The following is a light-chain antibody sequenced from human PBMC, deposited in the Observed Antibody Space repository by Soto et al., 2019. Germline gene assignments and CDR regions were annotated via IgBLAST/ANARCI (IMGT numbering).Light chain of an antibody. CDR3: QSYDSSLGVV. Sequence: QSVLTQPPSVSGAPGQRVTISCTGSSSNIGAGYDVHWYQQLPGTAPKLLIYGNSNRPSGVPDRFSGSKSGTSASLAITGVQAEDEADYYCQSYDSSLGVVFGGGTQLTVL. CDR2: GNS. V-gene: IGLV1-40*01. CDR1: SSNIGAGYD. J-gene: IGLJ2*01.